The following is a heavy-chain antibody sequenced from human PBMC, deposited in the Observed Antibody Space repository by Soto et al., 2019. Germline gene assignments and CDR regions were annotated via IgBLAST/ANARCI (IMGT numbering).Heavy chain of an antibody. CDR2: IWYDARNK. D-gene: IGHD3-3*02. CDR1: GFLFSDYG. V-gene: IGHV3-33*01. CDR3: ARDIFLPNNWFDP. Sequence: QVPLVESGGGVVQPGTSLRLSCAASGFLFSDYGMHWVRQAPGKGLEWLAVIWYDARNKYYADSVTGRFTISRDNSKNTLYLQMNRLRAEDTAVYYCARDIFLPNNWFDPWGQGTLVTVSS. J-gene: IGHJ5*02.